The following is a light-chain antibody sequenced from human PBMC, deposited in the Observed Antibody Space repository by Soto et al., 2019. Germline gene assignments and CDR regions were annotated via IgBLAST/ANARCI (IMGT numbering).Light chain of an antibody. J-gene: IGKJ3*01. CDR1: QSLIHSDGNTY. CDR2: HVS. CDR3: MQGRHWPYT. Sequence: VVVTQSPLSLPVTLGQPASISCRSSQSLIHSDGNTYLHWFQQRPGQSPRRLIYHVSTRDSGVPDRFSGGGSGTDFTLEISRVEAEDVGVYYCMQGRHWPYTFGPGTTVDIK. V-gene: IGKV2-30*02.